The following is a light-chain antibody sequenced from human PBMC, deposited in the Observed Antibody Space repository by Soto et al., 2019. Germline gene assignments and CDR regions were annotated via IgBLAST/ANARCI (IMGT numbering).Light chain of an antibody. CDR3: QEYGSSSWT. Sequence: EIVLTQSPGTLSLSPGKRATLSCRASQSISSSYLAWYQQRPGKAPRLLIYGASSRATGIPDRFGGSGSGTEFTLTISRLEPEEFAVYYCQEYGSSSWTCGQGTKVEIK. CDR2: GAS. V-gene: IGKV3-20*01. J-gene: IGKJ1*01. CDR1: QSISSSY.